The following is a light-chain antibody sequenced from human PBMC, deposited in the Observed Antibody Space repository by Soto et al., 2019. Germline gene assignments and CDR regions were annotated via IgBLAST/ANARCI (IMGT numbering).Light chain of an antibody. CDR2: EVS. CDR1: SSDVGSYSY. J-gene: IGLJ1*01. Sequence: GFDGGGGSIFRTSTSSDVGSYSYVSWYQLRPGKAPKLIIYEVSKRPSGVPDRFSGFQSGSTASLTVSGLQAEGEADYYCSSYAGSNNFYVFGTGTKVTVL. V-gene: IGLV2-8*01. CDR3: SSYAGSNNFYV.